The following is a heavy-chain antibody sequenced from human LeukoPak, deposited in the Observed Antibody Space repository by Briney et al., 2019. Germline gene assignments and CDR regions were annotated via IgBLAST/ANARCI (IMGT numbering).Heavy chain of an antibody. V-gene: IGHV1-2*02. Sequence: VSVKVSCKASGYTFTGYYMHWVRQAPGQGLEWMGWINPKRGDTNYAQKFRGRVTMTRDTSISTVYMEVSRLRSDDTAMYYFASGRTIVYYYMDVWGKGTTVTISS. J-gene: IGHJ6*03. D-gene: IGHD2-15*01. CDR2: INPKRGDT. CDR1: GYTFTGYY. CDR3: ASGRTIVYYYMDV.